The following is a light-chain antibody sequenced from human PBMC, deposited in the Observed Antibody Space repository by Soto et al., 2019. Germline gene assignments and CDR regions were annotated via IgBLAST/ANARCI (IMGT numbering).Light chain of an antibody. Sequence: QSALTQPASVSGSPGQSITISCTGNSSDIGAYNFVSWYQQHPGKAPQLMLYDVNMPPSGVSNRFSGSKSGNTASLTISGLQAEDEADYYCTSWTTSTTMIFGGGTKLTVL. CDR2: DVN. CDR1: SSDIGAYNF. V-gene: IGLV2-14*03. CDR3: TSWTTSTTMI. J-gene: IGLJ2*01.